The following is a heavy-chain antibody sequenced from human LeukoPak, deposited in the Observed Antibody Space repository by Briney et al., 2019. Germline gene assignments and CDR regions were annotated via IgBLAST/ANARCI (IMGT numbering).Heavy chain of an antibody. CDR3: ARAKEVSGSYHDAFDI. CDR1: GFTFDDYG. CDR2: INWNGGST. J-gene: IGHJ3*02. Sequence: PGGSLRLSCAASGFTFDDYGMSWVRQAPGKVLEWLSGINWNGGSTGYADSVKGRFTISRDNAKNSLYLQMNSLRAEDTALYYCARAKEVSGSYHDAFDIWGQGTMVTVSS. D-gene: IGHD1-26*01. V-gene: IGHV3-20*04.